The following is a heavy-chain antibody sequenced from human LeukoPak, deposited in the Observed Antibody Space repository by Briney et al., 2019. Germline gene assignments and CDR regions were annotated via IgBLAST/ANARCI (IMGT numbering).Heavy chain of an antibody. Sequence: PSGTLSLTCAVYGGSFSGYYWSWIRQPPGKGLEWIGEINHSGSTNYNPSLKSRVTISVDTSKNQFSLKLSSVTAADTAVYYCARGWNVEGYFDYWGQGTLVTVSS. V-gene: IGHV4-34*01. J-gene: IGHJ4*02. D-gene: IGHD1-1*01. CDR2: INHSGST. CDR3: ARGWNVEGYFDY. CDR1: GGSFSGYY.